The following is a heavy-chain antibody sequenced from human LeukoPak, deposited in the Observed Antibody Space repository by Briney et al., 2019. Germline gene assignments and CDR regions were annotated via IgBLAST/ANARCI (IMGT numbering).Heavy chain of an antibody. CDR3: ARGLRGSGWYGPYFDY. CDR2: IYYSGST. V-gene: IGHV4-30-4*01. J-gene: IGHJ4*02. CDR1: GGSISSGDYY. D-gene: IGHD6-19*01. Sequence: SQTLSLTCTVSGGSISSGDYYWSWIRQPPGKGLEWIGYIYYSGSTYYNPSLKSRVTISVDTSKNQFSLKLSSVTAADTAVYYCARGLRGSGWYGPYFDYWGQGTLVTVSS.